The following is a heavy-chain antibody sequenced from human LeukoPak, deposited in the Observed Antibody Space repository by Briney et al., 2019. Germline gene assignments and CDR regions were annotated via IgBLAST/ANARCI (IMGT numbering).Heavy chain of an antibody. CDR2: IHYSGAT. V-gene: IGHV4-34*01. J-gene: IGHJ4*02. CDR1: GGSFSGYY. D-gene: IGHD1-1*01. Sequence: SETLSLTCVVYGGSFSGYYWTWIRQPPGKGLEWIGEIHYSGATSYKPSLKSRVSISGDTSKNQVSLNLRSVTAADTAVYYCARGRLDGYYFDYWGQGALATVSS. CDR3: ARGRLDGYYFDY.